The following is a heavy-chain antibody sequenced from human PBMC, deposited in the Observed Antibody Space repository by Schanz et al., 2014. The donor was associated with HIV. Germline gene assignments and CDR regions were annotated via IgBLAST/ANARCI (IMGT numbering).Heavy chain of an antibody. V-gene: IGHV3-30*18. Sequence: ESGGGVVQPGRSLRLSCAASGFTFSSYGMYWVRQAPGKGLEWVAVISHDGRKKYYADSVRGRITISRDNSKNTLSLLIKSLRADDAAVYYCAKDRNYYESKYRGKGNYYYYYGMDVWGQGTTVTVSS. J-gene: IGHJ6*02. CDR2: ISHDGRKK. CDR1: GFTFSSYG. CDR3: AKDRNYYESKYRGKGNYYYYYGMDV. D-gene: IGHD3-22*01.